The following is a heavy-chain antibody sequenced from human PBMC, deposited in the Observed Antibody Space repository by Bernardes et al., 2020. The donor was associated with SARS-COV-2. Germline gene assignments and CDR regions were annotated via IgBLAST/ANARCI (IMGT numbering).Heavy chain of an antibody. CDR1: GFTFSDYY. Sequence: GSLRLSCVASGFTFSDYYMSWIRQAPGKGLEWVSYISSSGSTIYYADSVKGRFTISRDNAKNSLYLQMNSLRAEDTAVYYCARDSVWLGTGTTSGPYYYGMDVWGQGTTVTVSS. CDR2: ISSSGSTI. CDR3: ARDSVWLGTGTTSGPYYYGMDV. V-gene: IGHV3-11*01. D-gene: IGHD1-7*01. J-gene: IGHJ6*02.